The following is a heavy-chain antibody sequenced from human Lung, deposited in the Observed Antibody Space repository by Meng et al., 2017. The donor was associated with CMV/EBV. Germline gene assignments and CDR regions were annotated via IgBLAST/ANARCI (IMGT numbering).Heavy chain of an antibody. Sequence: SCTVSGASIDDGHYYWSWIRQSPGKGLEWIGYVYYSGSTNYNPSLMSRVTISRGASQNQFSLNLTSVTAADTALYYCARHPGGNLYHRFDYWGQGXLVTVSS. CDR1: GASIDDGHYY. CDR2: VYYSGST. CDR3: ARHPGGNLYHRFDY. J-gene: IGHJ4*02. D-gene: IGHD1-14*01. V-gene: IGHV4-31*02.